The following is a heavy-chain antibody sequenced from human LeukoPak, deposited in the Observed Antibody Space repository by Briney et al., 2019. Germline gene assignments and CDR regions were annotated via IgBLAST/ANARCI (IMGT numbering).Heavy chain of an antibody. CDR3: ARHSSGWYQYFQH. J-gene: IGHJ1*01. CDR1: GGSISSYY. CDR2: IYYSGST. D-gene: IGHD6-19*01. V-gene: IGHV4-59*01. Sequence: SETLSLTCTASGGSISSYYWSSIRQPPGKGLEWIGYIYYSGSTNYNPSLKSRVTISVDTSKNQFSLKLSSVTAADTAVYYCARHSSGWYQYFQHWGQGTLVTVSS.